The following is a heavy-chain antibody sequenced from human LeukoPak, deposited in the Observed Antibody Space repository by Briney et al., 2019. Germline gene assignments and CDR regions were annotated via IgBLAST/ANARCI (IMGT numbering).Heavy chain of an antibody. CDR1: GYTFTSYG. Sequence: GASVKVSCEASGYTFTSYGISWVRQAPGQGLEWMGWISAYNGNTNYARKLQGRVTMTTDTSTSTAYMELRSLRSDDTAVYYCARDGSGSGRPYYGYWGQGTLVTVSS. CDR2: ISAYNGNT. D-gene: IGHD3-10*01. J-gene: IGHJ4*02. V-gene: IGHV1-18*01. CDR3: ARDGSGSGRPYYGY.